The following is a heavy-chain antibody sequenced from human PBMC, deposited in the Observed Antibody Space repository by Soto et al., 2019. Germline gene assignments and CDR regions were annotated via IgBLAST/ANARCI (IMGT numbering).Heavy chain of an antibody. V-gene: IGHV4-31*02. CDR3: ARASSSSSAADY. CDR1: GESISSGGYY. D-gene: IGHD6-6*01. CDR2: IYDTESA. J-gene: IGHJ4*02. Sequence: SDTLSVTWSVSGESISSGGYYWSWIRHLPGKGLEWIGYIYDTESAYYNPSLKSRVSISMDTSENHFAMRLTSVTAADSAVYYCARASSSSSAADYWGQGLQVTVSS.